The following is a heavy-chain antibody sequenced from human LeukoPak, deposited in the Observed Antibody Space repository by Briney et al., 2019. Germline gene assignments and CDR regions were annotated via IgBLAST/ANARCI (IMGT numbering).Heavy chain of an antibody. D-gene: IGHD6-19*01. Sequence: PSETLSLTCTVSGYSISSGYYWGWIRQPPGKGLEWIGSIYHSGSTYYNPSLKSRVTISVDTSKNQFSLKLSSVTAADTAVYYCARVSDSSGWYIHYYYYMDVWGKGTTVTVSS. CDR2: IYHSGST. CDR3: ARVSDSSGWYIHYYYYMDV. J-gene: IGHJ6*03. V-gene: IGHV4-38-2*02. CDR1: GYSISSGYY.